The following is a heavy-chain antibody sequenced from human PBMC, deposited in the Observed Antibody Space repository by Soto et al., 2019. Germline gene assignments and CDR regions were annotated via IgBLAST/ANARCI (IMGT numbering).Heavy chain of an antibody. J-gene: IGHJ6*01. V-gene: IGHV3-15*01. Sequence: PGGSLRLSCSASGLTFSNAWMSWVRQAPGKGLEWVGRIKSKTDGGTTDYAAPVKGRFTISRDDSKNTLYLQMNSLKTEDTAVYYCTTDIVVVPAAQSTIYYYRMDVWGQGTPVTVSS. D-gene: IGHD2-2*01. CDR1: GLTFSNAW. CDR3: TTDIVVVPAAQSTIYYYRMDV. CDR2: IKSKTDGGTT.